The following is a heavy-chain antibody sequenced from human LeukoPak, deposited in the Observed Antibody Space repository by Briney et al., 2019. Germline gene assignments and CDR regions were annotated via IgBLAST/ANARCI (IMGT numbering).Heavy chain of an antibody. CDR3: ARVVTAMECPGY. Sequence: GEALKISWKGSGYSFTRYWHGWVRQIPGKGLEWMGIIYPCDSDTRYSPSLQGQVTISADKSISTAYLQWSSLKASDTAMYYCARVVTAMECPGYWGQGTLVTVSS. D-gene: IGHD5-18*01. J-gene: IGHJ4*02. V-gene: IGHV5-51*01. CDR1: GYSFTRYW. CDR2: IYPCDSDT.